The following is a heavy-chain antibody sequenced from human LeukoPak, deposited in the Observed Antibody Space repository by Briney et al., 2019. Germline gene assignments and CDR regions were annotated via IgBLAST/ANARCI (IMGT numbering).Heavy chain of an antibody. D-gene: IGHD3-9*01. V-gene: IGHV4-39*07. CDR2: IYYSGST. J-gene: IGHJ6*03. CDR1: GGSISSSSYY. CDR3: ARDRDWLLRGYYYYYMDV. Sequence: PSETLSLTCTVSGGSISSSSYYWGWIRQPPGKGLEWIGSIYYSGSTYYNPSLKSRVTISVDTSKNQFSLKLSSVTAADTAVYYCARDRDWLLRGYYYYYMDVWGKGTTVTVSS.